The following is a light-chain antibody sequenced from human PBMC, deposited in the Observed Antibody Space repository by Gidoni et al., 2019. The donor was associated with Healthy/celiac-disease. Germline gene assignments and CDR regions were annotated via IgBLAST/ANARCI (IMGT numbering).Light chain of an antibody. CDR2: RNN. CDR3: AAWDDSLSGRVV. J-gene: IGLJ2*01. CDR1: RSNIGSNY. V-gene: IGLV1-47*01. Sequence: QSVLTQPPSASGTPGQRVTISCSGSRSNIGSNYVYWYQQLPGTAPKLPIYRNNQRPSGVPYRFSGSKSGTSASLAISGLRSEDEADYYCAAWDDSLSGRVVFGGGTKLTVL.